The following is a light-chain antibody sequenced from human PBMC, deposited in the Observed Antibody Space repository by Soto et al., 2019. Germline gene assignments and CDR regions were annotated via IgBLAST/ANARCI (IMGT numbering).Light chain of an antibody. CDR1: SSNIGTNT. CDR3: AAWDVSLVV. V-gene: IGLV1-44*01. CDR2: SDN. J-gene: IGLJ2*01. Sequence: QSVLTQPPSASGTPGQRVTISCSGSSSNIGTNTVIWYQQLPGAAPQLLIYSDNQRPSGVPARFSGSKAGTSASLAISGLQAEDEADYYCAAWDVSLVVFGGGTKLTVL.